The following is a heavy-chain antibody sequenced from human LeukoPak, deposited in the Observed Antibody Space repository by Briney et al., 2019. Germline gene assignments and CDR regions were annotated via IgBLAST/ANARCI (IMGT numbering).Heavy chain of an antibody. CDR1: GFTFSSYW. J-gene: IGHJ4*02. Sequence: PGGSLRLSCAASGFTFSSYWMSWVRQAPGKGLEWVANIKQDGSEKYYVDSVKGRFTIPRDNAKNSLYLQMNSLRAEDTAVYYCARVYYYDSSGYSYYFDYWGQGTLVTVSS. V-gene: IGHV3-7*04. D-gene: IGHD3-22*01. CDR3: ARVYYYDSSGYSYYFDY. CDR2: IKQDGSEK.